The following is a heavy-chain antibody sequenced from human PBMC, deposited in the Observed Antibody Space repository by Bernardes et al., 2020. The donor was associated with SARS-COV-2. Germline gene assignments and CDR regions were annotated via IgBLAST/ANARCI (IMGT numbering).Heavy chain of an antibody. Sequence: SGPTLLKPTQTLTLTCTLSGFSIGPSGEGVGWIRQPPGKALEWLAVIYWDDDKRYNSSLRSRLSITKDTSRNQVVLTMTNMDPLDTGTYYCAHSGPRKAVTGSLDYWGQGTLVTVSS. J-gene: IGHJ4*02. CDR3: AHSGPRKAVTGSLDY. CDR2: IYWDDDK. D-gene: IGHD6-19*01. V-gene: IGHV2-5*02. CDR1: GFSIGPSGEG.